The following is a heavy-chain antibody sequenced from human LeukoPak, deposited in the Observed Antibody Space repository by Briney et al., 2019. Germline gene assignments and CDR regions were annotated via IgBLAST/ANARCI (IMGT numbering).Heavy chain of an antibody. Sequence: SETLSLTCSVYGGSFSGYYWSWIRQPPGKGLEWIGEINHSGSTNYNPSLKSRITISVDTSNNQFSLKLSSVPAADTAVYYCARGLSSGYQFDYWGRGTLVTVSS. D-gene: IGHD3-22*01. J-gene: IGHJ4*02. V-gene: IGHV4-34*01. CDR2: INHSGST. CDR1: GGSFSGYY. CDR3: ARGLSSGYQFDY.